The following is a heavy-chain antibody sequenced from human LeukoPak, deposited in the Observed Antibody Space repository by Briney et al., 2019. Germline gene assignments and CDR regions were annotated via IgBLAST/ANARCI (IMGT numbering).Heavy chain of an antibody. CDR3: AREYDILTKSDY. D-gene: IGHD3-9*01. V-gene: IGHV1-18*01. CDR1: GYTFTSYG. J-gene: IGHJ4*02. CDR2: ISAYNGNT. Sequence: ASVKVSCKASGYTFTSYGISWVRQAPGQGLEWMGWISAYNGNTNYAQKLQGRVTMTTNTSTSTAYMELRSLRSDDTAVYYCAREYDILTKSDYWGQGTLVTVSS.